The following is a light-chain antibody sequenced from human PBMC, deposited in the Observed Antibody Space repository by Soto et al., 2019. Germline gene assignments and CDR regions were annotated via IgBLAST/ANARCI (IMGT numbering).Light chain of an antibody. CDR3: QQSYSTTWT. Sequence: DIQMTQSPSSLSASVGDRVTITCRASQGISTYLNWYHQKPGKAPKLLIYAASSLQSGVPSRFSGSGSETDFTLTISSLQPEDFETYSCQQSYSTTWTFGQGTKVDIK. J-gene: IGKJ1*01. CDR1: QGISTY. V-gene: IGKV1-39*01. CDR2: AAS.